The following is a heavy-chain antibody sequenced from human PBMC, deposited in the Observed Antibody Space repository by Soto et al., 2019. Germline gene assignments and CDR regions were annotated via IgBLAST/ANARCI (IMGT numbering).Heavy chain of an antibody. CDR3: ATGRETTFNFDY. Sequence: PGGSLRLSCAASGFTFSSYGMHWVRQAPGKGLEWVAVIPYDGSNKYYADSVKGRFTISRDNSKNTLYLQMNSLRAEDTAVYYCATGRETTFNFDYWGQGTLVTVSS. CDR2: IPYDGSNK. D-gene: IGHD3-10*01. CDR1: GFTFSSYG. J-gene: IGHJ4*02. V-gene: IGHV3-30*03.